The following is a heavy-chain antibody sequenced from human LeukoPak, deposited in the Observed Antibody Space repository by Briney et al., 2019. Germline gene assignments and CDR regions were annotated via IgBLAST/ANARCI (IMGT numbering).Heavy chain of an antibody. D-gene: IGHD3-9*01. Sequence: QSGGSLRLSCAASGFTFSSYAMHWVRQAPGKGLEWVAVISYDGSNKYYADSVKGRFTISRDNSKNTLYLQMNSLRAEDTAVYYCAKVVHDILTGPSDYGMDVWGQGTTVTVSS. CDR1: GFTFSSYA. CDR3: AKVVHDILTGPSDYGMDV. CDR2: ISYDGSNK. J-gene: IGHJ6*02. V-gene: IGHV3-30*01.